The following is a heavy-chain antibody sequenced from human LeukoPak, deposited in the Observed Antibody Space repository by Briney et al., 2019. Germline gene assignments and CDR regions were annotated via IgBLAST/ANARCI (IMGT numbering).Heavy chain of an antibody. V-gene: IGHV4-39*07. J-gene: IGHJ6*02. CDR3: ARYSNYLFYYYGMDV. CDR2: IYYSGST. Sequence: SETLSLTCTVSGGSISSSSYYWGWIRQPPGKGLEWIGSIYYSGSTNYNPSLKSRVTISVDTSKNQFSLKLSSVTAADTAVYYCARYSNYLFYYYGMDVWGQGTTVTVSS. D-gene: IGHD4-11*01. CDR1: GGSISSSSYY.